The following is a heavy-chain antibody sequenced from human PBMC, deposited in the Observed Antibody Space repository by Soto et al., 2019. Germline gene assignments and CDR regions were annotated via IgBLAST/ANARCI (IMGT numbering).Heavy chain of an antibody. D-gene: IGHD2-15*01. V-gene: IGHV1-24*01. CDR1: GYTLTELS. J-gene: IGHJ4*02. Sequence: GASVKVSCKVSGYTLTELSMHWVRQAPGKGLEWMGGFDPEDGETIYAQKFQGRVTMTEDTSTDTAYMELSSLRSEDTAVYYCATVSGVKYCSGGSCYVLSQQYYFDYWGQGTLVTVSS. CDR3: ATVSGVKYCSGGSCYVLSQQYYFDY. CDR2: FDPEDGET.